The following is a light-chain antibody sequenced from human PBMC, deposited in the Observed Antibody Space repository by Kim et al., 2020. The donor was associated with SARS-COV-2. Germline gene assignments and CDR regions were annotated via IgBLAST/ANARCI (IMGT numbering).Light chain of an antibody. CDR2: QHT. CDR3: QAWDSSTAV. CDR1: KWGDKY. J-gene: IGLJ3*02. V-gene: IGLV3-1*01. Sequence: SVSPGQTASITCSGSKWGDKYAYWYQKKPGQSPVLVIYQHTKRPSGISQRFSGSSSGNTATLTISRAQTMDEADYYCQAWDSSTAVFGGGTKLTVL.